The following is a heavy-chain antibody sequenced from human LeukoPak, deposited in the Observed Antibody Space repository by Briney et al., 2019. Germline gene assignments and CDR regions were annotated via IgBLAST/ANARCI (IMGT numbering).Heavy chain of an antibody. CDR3: AIEPYCGSTSCYEYGGFDP. CDR1: GFTFSSYW. CDR2: IKQDGSEK. V-gene: IGHV3-7*01. D-gene: IGHD2-2*01. Sequence: GGSLRLSCAASGFTFSSYWMSWVRQAPGKGLEWVANIKQDGSEKYYVDSVKGRFTISRDNAKNSLYLQMNSLRAEDTAVYYCAIEPYCGSTSCYEYGGFDPWGQGTLVTVSS. J-gene: IGHJ5*02.